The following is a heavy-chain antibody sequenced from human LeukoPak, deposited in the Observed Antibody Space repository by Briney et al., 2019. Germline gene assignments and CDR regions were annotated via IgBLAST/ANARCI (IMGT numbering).Heavy chain of an antibody. D-gene: IGHD3-22*01. V-gene: IGHV4-39*01. CDR1: GGSISSSSYY. CDR3: ARLYYYDSSGSGYYYYMDV. Sequence: SETLSLTCTVSGGSISSSSYYWGWIRRPPGKGLEWIGSIYYSGSTYYNPSLKSRVTISVDTSKNQFSLKLSSVTAADTAVYYCARLYYYDSSGSGYYYYMDVWGKGTTVTVSS. J-gene: IGHJ6*03. CDR2: IYYSGST.